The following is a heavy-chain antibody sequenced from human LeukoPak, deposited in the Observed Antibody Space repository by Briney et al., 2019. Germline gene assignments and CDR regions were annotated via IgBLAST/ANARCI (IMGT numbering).Heavy chain of an antibody. J-gene: IGHJ5*02. V-gene: IGHV1-69*13. CDR3: ARGRVVGATGGHWFDP. D-gene: IGHD1-26*01. CDR2: IIPIFGTA. Sequence: ASVKVSCKASGGTFSSYAISWVRQAPGQGLEWMGGIIPIFGTANYAQKFQGRVTITADESTSTAYMELSSLRSEDTAVYYCARGRVVGATGGHWFDPWGQGTLVTVSS. CDR1: GGTFSSYA.